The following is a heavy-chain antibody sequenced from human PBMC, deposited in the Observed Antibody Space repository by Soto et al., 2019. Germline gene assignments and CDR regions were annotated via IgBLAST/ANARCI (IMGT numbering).Heavy chain of an antibody. CDR1: GFTFSAYA. J-gene: IGHJ4*02. Sequence: EVQLLESGGGLVQPGGSLRLSCEASGFTFSAYAMSWVRQAPGKGLEWVSAISGSGGSTYYADSVKGRFTISRDNSKNTLSLQMNSVRAEDTGVYYCAKTPVARAAAGMGGGGSFVCWGQGTLVTVSS. V-gene: IGHV3-23*01. CDR2: ISGSGGST. CDR3: AKTPVARAAAGMGGGGSFVC. D-gene: IGHD6-13*01.